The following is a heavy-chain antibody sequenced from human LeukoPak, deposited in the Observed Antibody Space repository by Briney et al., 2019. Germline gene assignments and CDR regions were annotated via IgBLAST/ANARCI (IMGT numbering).Heavy chain of an antibody. CDR2: IKQDGSEK. D-gene: IGHD4-17*01. CDR1: VFIFCRYC. CDR3: AKDLGPNDYGAFGI. V-gene: IGHV3-7*03. Sequence: GGSLTLSCAAWVFIFCRYCMRGLPGSPEEGVEGVANIKQDGSEKYYVDSVKGRFTISRDNSKNTLYLQMNSLRAEDTAVYYCAKDLGPNDYGAFGIWGQGTMVTVSS. J-gene: IGHJ3*02.